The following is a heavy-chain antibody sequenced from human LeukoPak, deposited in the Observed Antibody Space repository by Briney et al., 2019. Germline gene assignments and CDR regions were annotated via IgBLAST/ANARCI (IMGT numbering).Heavy chain of an antibody. D-gene: IGHD3-22*01. CDR1: GFTFSSYD. CDR3: ARIGYYYDSSGYYRSYYFDY. V-gene: IGHV3-13*01. Sequence: AGGSLRLSCAASGFTFSSYDMHWVRRATGKGLEWVSAIGTAGDTYYPGSVKGRFTISRENAKNSLYLQMNSLRAEDTAVYYCARIGYYYDSSGYYRSYYFDYWGQGTLVTVSS. CDR2: IGTAGDT. J-gene: IGHJ4*02.